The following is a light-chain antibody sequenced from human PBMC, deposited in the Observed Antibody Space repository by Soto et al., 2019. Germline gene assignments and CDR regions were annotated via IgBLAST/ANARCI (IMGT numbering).Light chain of an antibody. J-gene: IGKJ1*01. Sequence: EIVLTQSPGTLSLSPGERATLSCRASQSVSSSYLAWYQQKPGQAPRLLIYGASSRATGIPDRSSGSGSGTALTLTISGLEPEACAVYYCQQYGSSPGTFGRGTKVEIK. V-gene: IGKV3-20*01. CDR1: QSVSSSY. CDR2: GAS. CDR3: QQYGSSPGT.